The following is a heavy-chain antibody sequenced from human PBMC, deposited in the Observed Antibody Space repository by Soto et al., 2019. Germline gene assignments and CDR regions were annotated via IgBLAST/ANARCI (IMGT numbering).Heavy chain of an antibody. J-gene: IGHJ3*02. CDR1: GYTFTSYD. Sequence: ASVKVSCKASGYTFTSYDINWVRQATGQGLEWMGWMNPNSGNTGYAQKFQGRVTMTRNTSISTAYMELSSLRSEDTAVYYCARGQALLRYFDWLLFTDIWGQGTMVTVS. V-gene: IGHV1-8*01. CDR2: MNPNSGNT. CDR3: ARGQALLRYFDWLLFTDI. D-gene: IGHD3-9*01.